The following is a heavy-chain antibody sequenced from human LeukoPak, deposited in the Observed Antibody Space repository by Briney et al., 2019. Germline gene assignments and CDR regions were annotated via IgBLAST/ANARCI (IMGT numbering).Heavy chain of an antibody. CDR3: ARDDYGGKLDI. V-gene: IGHV3-33*01. CDR1: GFTFSNYD. J-gene: IGHJ3*02. Sequence: GGSLRLSCAASGFTFSNYDMHWVRQAPGKGLEWVAVIWYDGSNKYYADSVKGRFTISRDKSKNTLYLQMNSLRAEDTAVYYCARDDYGGKLDIWGQGTVVTVSS. CDR2: IWYDGSNK. D-gene: IGHD4-23*01.